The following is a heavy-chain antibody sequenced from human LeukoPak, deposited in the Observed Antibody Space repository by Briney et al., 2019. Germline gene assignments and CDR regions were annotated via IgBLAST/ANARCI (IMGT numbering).Heavy chain of an antibody. Sequence: PGGSLRLSCAASRFTVNTNFMSWVRQAPGKGLEWVSVIYNDGSTYYADSVKGRFTISRDNSKRTLYLQMNSLRPEDTAVYYCAREGGQCSTSSCPLAYWGQGTLVTVSS. CDR2: IYNDGST. CDR1: RFTVNTNF. CDR3: AREGGQCSTSSCPLAY. D-gene: IGHD2-2*01. V-gene: IGHV3-66*02. J-gene: IGHJ4*02.